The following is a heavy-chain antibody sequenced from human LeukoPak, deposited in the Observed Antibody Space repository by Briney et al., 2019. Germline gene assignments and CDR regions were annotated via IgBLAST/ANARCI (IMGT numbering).Heavy chain of an antibody. CDR3: ARDKRGSLDH. D-gene: IGHD3-10*01. CDR2: INPSVDTT. Sequence: ASVKVSCKASGYTFTIYVIHWVRQAPGRGLEWMGVINPSVDTTAYAQGFEGRLTITADTSTSTVDMDLNSLTFDDTAVYYCARDKRGSLDHWGQGTLVAVSS. J-gene: IGHJ4*02. V-gene: IGHV1-46*01. CDR1: GYTFTIYV.